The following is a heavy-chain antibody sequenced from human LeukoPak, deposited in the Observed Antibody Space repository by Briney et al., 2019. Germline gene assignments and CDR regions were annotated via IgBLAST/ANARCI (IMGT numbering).Heavy chain of an antibody. CDR3: ARETSSYGYFDY. CDR1: GFTFSSYG. V-gene: IGHV3-30*02. Sequence: GGSLRLSCAASGFTFSSYGMHWVRQAPGKGLEWVAFIRYDGSNKYYADSVKGRFTISRDNAKNSLYLQMNSLRAEDTALYYCARETSSYGYFDYWGQGTLVTVSS. D-gene: IGHD5-18*01. CDR2: IRYDGSNK. J-gene: IGHJ4*02.